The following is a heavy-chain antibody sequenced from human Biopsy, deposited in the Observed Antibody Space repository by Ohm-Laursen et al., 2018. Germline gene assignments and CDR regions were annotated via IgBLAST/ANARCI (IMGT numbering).Heavy chain of an antibody. D-gene: IGHD2-21*01. CDR1: GYNFGNYY. V-gene: IGHV1-46*01. J-gene: IGHJ6*02. CDR3: ARESPLRLGVCGAIRCFKEVFGMDV. Sequence: SVKVSCKASGYNFGNYYINWVRKVPGQGLEWLGVINPVAEATMYAQKFQDRITMTRDTSTNTVYMDLTSLTSKDTAVYYCARESPLRLGVCGAIRCFKEVFGMDVWGQGTTVIVSS. CDR2: INPVAEAT.